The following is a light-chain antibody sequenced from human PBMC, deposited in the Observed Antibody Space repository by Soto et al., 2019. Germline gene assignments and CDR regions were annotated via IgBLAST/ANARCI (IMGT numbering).Light chain of an antibody. Sequence: QSALTQPTSVSGSPGQSIAISCTGTSSDIGAYNYVSWYQQYPGKAPKLIIRDVRNRPSGVADRFSGSKSGNTASLTISGLQAEDAADYYCSSYTSSYSVVFGGGTKLTVL. J-gene: IGLJ2*01. V-gene: IGLV2-14*03. CDR3: SSYTSSYSVV. CDR1: SSDIGAYNY. CDR2: DVR.